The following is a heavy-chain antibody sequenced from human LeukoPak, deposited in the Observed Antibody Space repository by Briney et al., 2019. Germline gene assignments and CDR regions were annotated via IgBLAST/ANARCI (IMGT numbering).Heavy chain of an antibody. J-gene: IGHJ4*02. D-gene: IGHD1-26*01. CDR2: LYPDGSAT. CDR3: VRQGLQSGTYPAY. V-gene: IGHV5-51*01. CDR1: GYSFTSHW. Sequence: GESLKISCKGSGYSFTSHWIGWVRQMPGKGLEWMGMLYPDGSATTYHPSFEGRVTISADKSVTTAYLEWNSLKASDTALYYCVRQGLQSGTYPAYWGPGTLVTVSS.